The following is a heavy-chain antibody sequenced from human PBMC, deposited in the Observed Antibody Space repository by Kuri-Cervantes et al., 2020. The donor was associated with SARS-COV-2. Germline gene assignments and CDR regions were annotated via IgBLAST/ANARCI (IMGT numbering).Heavy chain of an antibody. V-gene: IGHV3-53*01. Sequence: GGSLRLSCAASGFTVSSNYMSWVRQAPGKGLEWVSLIYSGGSTYYADSVKGRFTISRDNAKNSLYLQMNSLRAEDTAVYYCARDEYSGDIVAPDYWGQGTLVTVSS. CDR3: ARDEYSGDIVAPDY. CDR2: IYSGGST. J-gene: IGHJ4*02. D-gene: IGHD2-15*01. CDR1: GFTVSSNY.